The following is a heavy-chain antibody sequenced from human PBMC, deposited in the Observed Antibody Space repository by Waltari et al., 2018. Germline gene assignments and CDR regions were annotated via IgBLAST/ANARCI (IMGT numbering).Heavy chain of an antibody. CDR3: ARGREYYDFWSGYYDYWYFDL. Sequence: QXXXXQSGAEVKKPGGSVKDCCKASGYTFXSYDSNWVRQEHGQGHEWMVLMNPNRCNTGYAQKFQGRVTITRNTSISTAYMELSSLRSEDTAVYYCARGREYYDFWSGYYDYWYFDLWGRGTLVTVSS. CDR1: GYTFXSYD. J-gene: IGHJ2*01. V-gene: IGHV1-8*03. CDR2: MNPNRCNT. D-gene: IGHD3-3*01.